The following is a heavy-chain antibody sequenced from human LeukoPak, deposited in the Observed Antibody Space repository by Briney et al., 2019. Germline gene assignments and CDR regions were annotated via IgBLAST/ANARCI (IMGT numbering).Heavy chain of an antibody. CDR2: VTNNGDTT. CDR1: GFNFSAYA. Sequence: GGSLKLSCAASGFNFSAYAMHWVRQAPGKGLEYVSVVTNNGDTTYYANSLKGRFTISRDNSKSTLFLQMDSLRGEDMGVYYCARGHPYNYGSNYMDVWGSGTTVTVS. J-gene: IGHJ6*03. V-gene: IGHV3-64*01. D-gene: IGHD3-10*01. CDR3: ARGHPYNYGSNYMDV.